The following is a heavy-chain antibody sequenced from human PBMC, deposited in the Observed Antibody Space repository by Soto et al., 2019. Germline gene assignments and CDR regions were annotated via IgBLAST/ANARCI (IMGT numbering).Heavy chain of an antibody. V-gene: IGHV4-4*07. Sequence: QVQLQASGPGLVKPSETLSLTCTVSGASMNSYQWSWIRQPAGKGLEWIGHIHSSGSTNYNPSLKSRFTMSVDTSKNQFSLRLMSLTAADTAVYYCARDQGVAAAGITWLDPWGQVSLVTVCS. CDR1: GASMNSYQ. CDR3: ARDQGVAAAGITWLDP. J-gene: IGHJ5*02. CDR2: IHSSGST. D-gene: IGHD6-13*01.